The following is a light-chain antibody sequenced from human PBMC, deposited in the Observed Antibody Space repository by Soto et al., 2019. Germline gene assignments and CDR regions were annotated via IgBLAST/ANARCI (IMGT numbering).Light chain of an antibody. V-gene: IGKV1-12*02. Sequence: DIQLTQSPASVSAAVGDRINISCRASQPIKTWLAWYQQKPGKGPKLLIYTASTLETGVPTRFSGSGSGTDFTLTISSLPPEDAAIYSCQQAGSFPFTFGPGAKV. CDR3: QQAGSFPFT. J-gene: IGKJ3*01. CDR2: TAS. CDR1: QPIKTW.